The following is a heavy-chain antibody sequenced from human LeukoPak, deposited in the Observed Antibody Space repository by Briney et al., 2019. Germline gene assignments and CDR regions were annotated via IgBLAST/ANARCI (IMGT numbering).Heavy chain of an antibody. CDR2: IYYSGST. Sequence: PSETLSLTCTVSGGSISSYYWSWIRQPPGKGLEWIGYIYYSGSTNYNPSLKSRVTISVDTSKNQFSLKLSSVTAADTAVYYCARLAIIDCSSADCSTNPAFEYWGQGIRVTVSS. CDR1: GGSISSYY. CDR3: ARLAIIDCSSADCSTNPAFEY. D-gene: IGHD2-2*01. J-gene: IGHJ4*02. V-gene: IGHV4-59*01.